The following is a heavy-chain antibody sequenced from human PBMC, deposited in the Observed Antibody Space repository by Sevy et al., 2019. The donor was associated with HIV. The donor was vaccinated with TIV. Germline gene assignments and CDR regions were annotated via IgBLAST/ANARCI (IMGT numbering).Heavy chain of an antibody. J-gene: IGHJ4*02. Sequence: GGSLRLSCAASGFTFCSYAMSWVRQAPGKGLEWVSAISGSGGRTYYADSVKGRFTISRDNSKNTLYLQMNSLRAEDTAVYYCAKSTMIVVVSTKWGQGTLVTVSS. CDR3: AKSTMIVVVSTK. CDR1: GFTFCSYA. V-gene: IGHV3-23*01. CDR2: ISGSGGRT. D-gene: IGHD3-22*01.